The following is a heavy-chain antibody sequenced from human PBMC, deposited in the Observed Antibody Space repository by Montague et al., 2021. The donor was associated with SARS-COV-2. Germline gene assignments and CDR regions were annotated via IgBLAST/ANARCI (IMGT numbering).Heavy chain of an antibody. CDR3: ARGADYDFWSGFLGYKGLGP. CDR1: TDSFSGYY. D-gene: IGHD3-3*01. V-gene: IGHV4-34*01. CDR2: ITHSGST. Sequence: SETLSLTCAVYTDSFSGYYWSWIRQSPGKGLEWIGEITHSGSTNHNPSLQSRVTISVDKSKKQVSLKLRSLTAADTAVYYCARGADYDFWSGFLGYKGLGPWGQGTPVIVSS. J-gene: IGHJ5*02.